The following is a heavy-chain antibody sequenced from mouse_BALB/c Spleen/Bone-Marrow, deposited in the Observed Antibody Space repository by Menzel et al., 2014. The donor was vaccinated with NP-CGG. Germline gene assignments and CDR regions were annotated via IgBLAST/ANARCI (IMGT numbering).Heavy chain of an antibody. CDR2: ISYSGGT. Sequence: EVKLVESGPSLVKPSQTLSLTCSVTGDSITSGYWNWIRKFPGNKLEYMGFISYSGGTYYNPPLRSRISITRDTSKNQYYLHLNSVTTEDTATYYCARTHYYGWFDYWGQGTTLTVSS. D-gene: IGHD1-2*01. V-gene: IGHV3-8*02. CDR3: ARTHYYGWFDY. J-gene: IGHJ2*01. CDR1: GDSITSGY.